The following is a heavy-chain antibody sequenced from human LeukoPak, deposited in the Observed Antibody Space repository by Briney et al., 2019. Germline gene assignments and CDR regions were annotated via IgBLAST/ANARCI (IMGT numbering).Heavy chain of an antibody. Sequence: AASVKVSCKTSGYMFTSFAIHWVRQAPGQRLEWMGWISTANGNTKYSQAFQGRVTITRDTSATTVYMELSSLTSEDMAVYYCAKDQDNYYDFSGAAFDIWGQGTMVTVSS. CDR1: GYMFTSFA. J-gene: IGHJ3*02. D-gene: IGHD3-22*01. CDR3: AKDQDNYYDFSGAAFDI. V-gene: IGHV1-3*03. CDR2: ISTANGNT.